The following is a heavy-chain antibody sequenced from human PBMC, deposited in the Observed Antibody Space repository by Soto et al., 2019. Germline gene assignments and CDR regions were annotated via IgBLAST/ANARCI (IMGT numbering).Heavy chain of an antibody. J-gene: IGHJ4*02. Sequence: PSETLSLTCXVXGGSFSGYYWSWIRQPPGKGLEWIGEINHSGSTNYNPSLKSRVTISVDTSKNQFSLKLSSVTAADTAVYYCAYGDYIWGSYRYVEYWGQGTLVTVSS. D-gene: IGHD3-16*02. CDR1: GGSFSGYY. V-gene: IGHV4-34*01. CDR3: AYGDYIWGSYRYVEY. CDR2: INHSGST.